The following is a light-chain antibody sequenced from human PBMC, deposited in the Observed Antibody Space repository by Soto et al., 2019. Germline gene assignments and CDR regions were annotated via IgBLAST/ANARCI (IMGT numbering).Light chain of an antibody. Sequence: MTQSPATLSVSPGERATLSCRASQSVSSNLAWYQQKPGKAPKLLIYAASTLQSGVPARFSGSGSGTDFTLTISCLQSEDFATYYCQQYYSYLFTFGPGTKVDIK. J-gene: IGKJ3*01. CDR3: QQYYSYLFT. V-gene: IGKV1-8*01. CDR1: QSVSSN. CDR2: AAS.